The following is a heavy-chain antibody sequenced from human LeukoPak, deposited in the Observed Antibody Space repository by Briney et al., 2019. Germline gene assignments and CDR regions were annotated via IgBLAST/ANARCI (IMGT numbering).Heavy chain of an antibody. Sequence: ASVKVSCKASGGTFSSYAISWVRQAPGRGLEWMGGIIPIFGTANYAQKFQGRVTITTDESTSTAYMELSSLRSEDTAVYYCARRTYYYDSSGYSPYNWFDPWGQGTLVTVSS. D-gene: IGHD3-22*01. CDR2: IIPIFGTA. CDR3: ARRTYYYDSSGYSPYNWFDP. J-gene: IGHJ5*02. CDR1: GGTFSSYA. V-gene: IGHV1-69*05.